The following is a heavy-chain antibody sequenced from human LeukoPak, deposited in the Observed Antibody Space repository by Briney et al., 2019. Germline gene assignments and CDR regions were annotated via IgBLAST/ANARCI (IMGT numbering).Heavy chain of an antibody. CDR1: GGSISSYY. J-gene: IGHJ4*02. CDR2: MYFSRTP. Sequence: SETLSLTCIVSGGSISSYYWSWIRQPAGKGLGWIGRMYFSRTPKYNPALESRVIMSVDTSKNQFSLKLTSVTAADTAVYYCARDAAIGAAGVFDSWGQGTLVIVSS. V-gene: IGHV4-4*07. D-gene: IGHD6-13*01. CDR3: ARDAAIGAAGVFDS.